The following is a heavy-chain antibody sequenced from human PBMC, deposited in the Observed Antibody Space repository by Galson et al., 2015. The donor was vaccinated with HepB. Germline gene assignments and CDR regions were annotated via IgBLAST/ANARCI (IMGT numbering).Heavy chain of an antibody. V-gene: IGHV3-30*03. J-gene: IGHJ4*02. CDR1: GFTFSSYG. D-gene: IGHD4-17*01. CDR2: ISYDGSNK. Sequence: SLRLSCAASGFTFSSYGMHWVRQAPGKGLEWVAVISYDGSNKYYADSVKGRFTISRDNSKNTLYLQMNSLRAEDTAVYYCARASYGDYPYYFDYWGQGTLVTVSS. CDR3: ARASYGDYPYYFDY.